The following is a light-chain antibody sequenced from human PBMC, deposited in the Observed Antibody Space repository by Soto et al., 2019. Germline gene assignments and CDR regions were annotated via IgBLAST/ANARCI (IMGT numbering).Light chain of an antibody. V-gene: IGKV2-28*01. CDR3: MQALQTPFT. CDR1: QSLLHSNGYNY. J-gene: IGKJ3*01. Sequence: DIVMTQSPLALPVPPGEPASISCRSSQSLLHSNGYNYLDWYLQKPGQSPQLLIYLGSNRASGVPDRFSGSGSGTDFTLKISRVEAEDVGVYYCMQALQTPFTFGPGTKVDFK. CDR2: LGS.